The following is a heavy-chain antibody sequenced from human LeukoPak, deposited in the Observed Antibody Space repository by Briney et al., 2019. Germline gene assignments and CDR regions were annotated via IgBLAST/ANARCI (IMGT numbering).Heavy chain of an antibody. CDR1: GSSFTSYW. D-gene: IGHD2-21*01. J-gene: IGHJ3*02. V-gene: IGHV5-51*01. Sequence: GASLQISCEGSGSSFTSYWIGWVRQLPGKGLEWMGIIYPGDSDTRYSPSFQGQVTISADNSISTAYLQWSSLKASDTAMYYCARHQKIARFDAFDIWGQGTMVTVSS. CDR2: IYPGDSDT. CDR3: ARHQKIARFDAFDI.